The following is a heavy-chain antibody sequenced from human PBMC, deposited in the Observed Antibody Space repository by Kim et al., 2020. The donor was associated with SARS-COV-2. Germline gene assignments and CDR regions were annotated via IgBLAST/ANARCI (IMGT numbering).Heavy chain of an antibody. Sequence: ASVKVSCKASGYTFTSYAMHWVRQAPGQRLEWMGWINAGNGNTKYSQKFQGRVTITRDTSASTAYMELSSLRSEDTAVYYCARDRPYYYDSSGYFNWFDPWGQGTRVTVSS. CDR1: GYTFTSYA. J-gene: IGHJ5*02. V-gene: IGHV1-3*01. D-gene: IGHD3-22*01. CDR2: INAGNGNT. CDR3: ARDRPYYYDSSGYFNWFDP.